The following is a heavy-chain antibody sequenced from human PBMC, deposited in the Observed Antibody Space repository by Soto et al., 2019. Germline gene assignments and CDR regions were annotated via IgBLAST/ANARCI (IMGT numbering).Heavy chain of an antibody. D-gene: IGHD3-3*01. Sequence: SVKVSCKPSRYTLNTYYLHWVRQAPGQGLEWMGGIIPIFGTANYAQKFQGRVTITADESTSTAYMELSSLRSEDTAVYYCARVPFPGCYDFWSGQTPPSWFDPWGQGTLVTVSS. CDR2: IIPIFGTA. V-gene: IGHV1-69*13. J-gene: IGHJ5*02. CDR1: RYTLNTYY. CDR3: ARVPFPGCYDFWSGQTPPSWFDP.